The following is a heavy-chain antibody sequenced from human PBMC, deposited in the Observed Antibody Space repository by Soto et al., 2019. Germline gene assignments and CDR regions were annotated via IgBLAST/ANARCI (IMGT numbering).Heavy chain of an antibody. D-gene: IGHD3-10*01. J-gene: IGHJ1*01. CDR1: GGSFSGFY. Sequence: QVQLQQWGAGLLKPSETLSLTCAVYGGSFSGFYWSWIRQPPGKGLEWIGELNDSGGTNYNASLKSRVSISGDTSKNQCSRKLNLVTAADTAVYYCARGRGGVQHWGQGTLVTVSS. V-gene: IGHV4-34*01. CDR2: LNDSGGT. CDR3: ARGRGGVQH.